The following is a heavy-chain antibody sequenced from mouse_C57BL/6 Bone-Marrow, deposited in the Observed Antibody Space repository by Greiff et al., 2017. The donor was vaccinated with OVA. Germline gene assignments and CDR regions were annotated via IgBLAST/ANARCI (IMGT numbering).Heavy chain of an antibody. CDR3: ASAVFAY. CDR1: GYTFTSYW. Sequence: QVQLKQPGAELVKPGASVKLSCKASGYTFTSYWMQWVKQRPGQGLEWIGEIDPSDSYTNYNQKFKGKATLTVDTSSSTAYMQLNSLTSEDSAVYYCASAVFAYGGQGTLVTVSA. J-gene: IGHJ3*01. V-gene: IGHV1-50*01. CDR2: IDPSDSYT.